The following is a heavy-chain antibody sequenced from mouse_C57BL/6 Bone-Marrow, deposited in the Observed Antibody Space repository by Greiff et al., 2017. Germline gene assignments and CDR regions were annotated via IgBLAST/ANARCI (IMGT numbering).Heavy chain of an antibody. V-gene: IGHV2-9-1*01. CDR2: IWTGGGK. Sequence: QVQLQESGPGLVAPSQSLSITCTASGFSLTSYAISWVRQPPGKGLEWLGVIWTGGGKNYNSALNSRMSISKDNSKSQVFLKMNSLQTDDTARYYCARNDGSRYAMDYWGQGTSVTVSS. J-gene: IGHJ4*01. CDR3: ARNDGSRYAMDY. CDR1: GFSLTSYA. D-gene: IGHD1-1*01.